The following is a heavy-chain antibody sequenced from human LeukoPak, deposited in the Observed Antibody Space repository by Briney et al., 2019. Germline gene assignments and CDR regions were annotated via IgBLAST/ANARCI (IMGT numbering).Heavy chain of an antibody. D-gene: IGHD6-6*01. CDR3: AKGSMYSSSWEDAFDI. CDR1: VFAFSVYD. V-gene: IGHV3-30*02. CDR2: IRYDGSNK. Sequence: GGSLSLSCAISVFAFSVYDIHWVGQAPCKGLEGVAFIRYDGSNKYYADSVKGRFTISRDNSKNTLYLQMNSLRAEDTAVYYCAKGSMYSSSWEDAFDIWGQGTMVTVSS. J-gene: IGHJ3*02.